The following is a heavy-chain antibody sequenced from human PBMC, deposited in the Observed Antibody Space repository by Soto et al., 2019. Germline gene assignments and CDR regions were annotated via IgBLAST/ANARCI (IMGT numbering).Heavy chain of an antibody. CDR2: MNPNFGDT. CDR1: GYTFSSYD. J-gene: IGHJ6*02. Sequence: ASLKVYCKASGYTFSSYDINWVRQAPGQGLEWMGWMNPNFGDTDYAQKFQGRATMTRNTSISTAYMELGSLRSEDTAVYYSARIRVMAYYHAMDVCNQGTTVTVSS. D-gene: IGHD2-8*01. V-gene: IGHV1-8*01. CDR3: ARIRVMAYYHAMDV.